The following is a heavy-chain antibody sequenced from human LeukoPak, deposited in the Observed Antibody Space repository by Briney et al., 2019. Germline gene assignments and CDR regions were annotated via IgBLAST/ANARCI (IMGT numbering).Heavy chain of an antibody. D-gene: IGHD2-2*01. V-gene: IGHV1-69*13. CDR2: IIPIFGTA. CDR1: GGTFSSYA. CDR3: ARTVGSEYQPLLDAFDI. Sequence: GASVKVSCKASGGTFSSYAISWVRQAPGQGLEWMGGIIPIFGTANYAQKFQGRVTITADESTSTAYMELSSLRSEDTAVYYCARTVGSEYQPLLDAFDIWGQGTMVTVSS. J-gene: IGHJ3*02.